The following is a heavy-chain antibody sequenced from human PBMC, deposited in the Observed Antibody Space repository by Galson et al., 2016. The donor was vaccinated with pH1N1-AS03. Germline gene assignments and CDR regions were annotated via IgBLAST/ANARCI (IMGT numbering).Heavy chain of an antibody. D-gene: IGHD3-10*01. V-gene: IGHV1-24*01. Sequence: SVKVSCKVSGYRLSELSMNWVRQGPIKGLEWAGTFDPEDGAKLYAQQFQGRVTMTEDTSADTAYLELSSLRSDDTAVYYCVIDRRAMDRGGTTYSYYYGMDLWGQGTSVTVSS. CDR2: FDPEDGAK. CDR3: VIDRRAMDRGGTTYSYYYGMDL. CDR1: GYRLSELS. J-gene: IGHJ6*02.